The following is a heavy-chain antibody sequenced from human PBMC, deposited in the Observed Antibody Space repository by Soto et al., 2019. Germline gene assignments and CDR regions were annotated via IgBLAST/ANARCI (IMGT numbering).Heavy chain of an antibody. D-gene: IGHD3-9*01. CDR3: ARIAVWSSHFDWLLNNWFAP. CDR1: GYSFTSYW. CDR2: IYPGDSDT. Sequence: PGESLKISCKGSGYSFTSYWIGWVRQMPGKGLEWMGIIYPGDSDTRYSPSFQGQVTISADKSISTAYLQWSSLKASDTAMYYCARIAVWSSHFDWLLNNWFAPGGKEPVVTVPS. J-gene: IGHJ5*02. V-gene: IGHV5-51*01.